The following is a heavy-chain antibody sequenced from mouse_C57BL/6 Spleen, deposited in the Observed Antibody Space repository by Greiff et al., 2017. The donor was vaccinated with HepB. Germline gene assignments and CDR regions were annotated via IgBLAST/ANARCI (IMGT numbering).Heavy chain of an antibody. V-gene: IGHV5-4*01. D-gene: IGHD1-1*01. CDR3: AREGIYYYGSSYVEWYFDV. CDR1: GFTFSSYA. CDR2: ISDGGSYT. J-gene: IGHJ1*03. Sequence: EVKVVESGGGLVKPGGSLKLSCAASGFTFSSYAMSWVRQTPEKRLEWVATISDGGSYTYYPDNVKGRFTISRDNAKNNLYLQMSHLKSEDTAMYYCAREGIYYYGSSYVEWYFDVWGTGTTVTVSS.